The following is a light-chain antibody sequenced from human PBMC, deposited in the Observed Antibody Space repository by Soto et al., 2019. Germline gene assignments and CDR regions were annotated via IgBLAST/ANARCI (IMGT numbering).Light chain of an antibody. CDR2: GAS. CDR3: QQYGSSPPIT. Sequence: EIVLTQSPGTLSLSPGERATLSCRASQSVSSSHLAWYQQKPGQAPRLLIYGASNRATGIPDRFSGSGSGTDFTLTISRLEPEDFAVYYCQQYGSSPPITFGQGTRLEIK. J-gene: IGKJ5*01. CDR1: QSVSSSH. V-gene: IGKV3-20*01.